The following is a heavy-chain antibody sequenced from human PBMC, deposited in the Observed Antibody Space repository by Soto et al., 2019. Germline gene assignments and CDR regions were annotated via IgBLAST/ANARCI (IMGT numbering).Heavy chain of an antibody. CDR3: ARDRGSGGSADAFDI. J-gene: IGHJ3*02. V-gene: IGHV1-18*01. D-gene: IGHD2-15*01. Sequence: ASVKVSCKASGGTFSSYTISWVRQAPGQGLEWMGWISAYNGNTNYAQKLQGRVTMTTDTSTSTAYMELRSLRSDDTAVYYCARDRGSGGSADAFDIWGQGTMVTVSS. CDR1: GGTFSSYT. CDR2: ISAYNGNT.